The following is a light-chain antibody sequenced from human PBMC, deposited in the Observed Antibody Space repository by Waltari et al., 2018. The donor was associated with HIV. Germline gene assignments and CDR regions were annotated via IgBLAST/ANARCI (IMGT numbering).Light chain of an antibody. V-gene: IGLV2-8*01. J-gene: IGLJ2*01. CDR1: SNDVGAYDF. Sequence: QSALTQPPSASGSPGQSVTISCTGTSNDVGAYDFVSWYQQPPGNAPKLLIYEVTKRRPGLPDRCSCSKSGDTASLTVSGLQAEGDGHYLCTSYVDNFGVLFGGGTKLAVL. CDR3: TSYVDNFGVL. CDR2: EVT.